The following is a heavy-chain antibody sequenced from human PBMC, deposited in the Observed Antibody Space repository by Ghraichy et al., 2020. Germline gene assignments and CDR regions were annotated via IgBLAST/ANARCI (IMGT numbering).Heavy chain of an antibody. V-gene: IGHV3-7*04. Sequence: GGSLRLSCAASEFTFNSYWMSWVRQAPGKGLEWLANIKHDGGEKYYVDSVKGRFTISRDNAKNSLYLQMNSLRAEDTAVYYCARDGVATINSWGQGTLVTVSS. J-gene: IGHJ4*02. CDR3: ARDGVATINS. CDR2: IKHDGGEK. D-gene: IGHD5-12*01. CDR1: EFTFNSYW.